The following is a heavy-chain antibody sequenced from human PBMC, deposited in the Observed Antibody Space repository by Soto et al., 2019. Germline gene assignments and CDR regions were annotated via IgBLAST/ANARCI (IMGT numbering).Heavy chain of an antibody. CDR2: IYWDDDK. J-gene: IGHJ5*02. CDR1: GFSLSTSGMG. D-gene: IGHD2-15*01. Sequence: QITLKESGPTPVKPTQTLTLTCTFSGFSLSTSGMGVGWIRQPPGKALEWLALIYWDDDKRYSPSLKSRLTITKDTSKNQVVLTMTNMDPVDTATYYCAHRRAYCTGGSCYSIWFDPWGQGTLVTVSS. CDR3: AHRRAYCTGGSCYSIWFDP. V-gene: IGHV2-5*02.